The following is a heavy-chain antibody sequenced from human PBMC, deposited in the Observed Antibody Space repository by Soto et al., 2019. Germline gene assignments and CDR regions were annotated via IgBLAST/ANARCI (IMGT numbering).Heavy chain of an antibody. D-gene: IGHD3-22*01. CDR2: IIPIFGTA. Sequence: SVKVSCKASGGTFSSYAITWVRQAPGQGLEWMGGIIPIFGTANYAQKFQGRVTITADESTSTAYMELSSLRSEDTAVYYCARESRPYYDSSGYQDAFDIWGQGTMVTVSS. CDR1: GGTFSSYA. J-gene: IGHJ3*02. V-gene: IGHV1-69*13. CDR3: ARESRPYYDSSGYQDAFDI.